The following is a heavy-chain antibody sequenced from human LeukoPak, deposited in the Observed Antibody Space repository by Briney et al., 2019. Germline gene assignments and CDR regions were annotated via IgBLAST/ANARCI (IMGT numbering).Heavy chain of an antibody. V-gene: IGHV3-66*01. D-gene: IGHD1/OR15-1a*01. CDR3: ARALFGTPRPRNNYYYYYYMDV. CDR1: GFTVSSNY. Sequence: PGGSLRLSCAASGFTVSSNYMSWVRQAPGKGLEWVSVIYSGGSTYYADSVKGRFTISRDNSKNTLYLQMNSLRAEDTAVYYCARALFGTPRPRNNYYYYYYMDVWGKGTTVTISS. CDR2: IYSGGST. J-gene: IGHJ6*03.